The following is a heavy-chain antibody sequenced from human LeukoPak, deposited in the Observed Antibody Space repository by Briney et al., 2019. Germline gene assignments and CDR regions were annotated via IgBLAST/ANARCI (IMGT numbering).Heavy chain of an antibody. J-gene: IGHJ4*02. CDR1: GFTFSSYA. CDR2: ISYDGSNK. D-gene: IGHD5-12*01. CDR3: ARDRTSGYDSAVLDY. V-gene: IGHV3-30-3*01. Sequence: GRSLRLSCAASGFTFSSYAMHWVRQAPGKGLEWVAVISYDGSNKYYADSVKGRFTISRDNSKNTLYLQMNSLRAEDTAVYYCARDRTSGYDSAVLDYWGQGTLVTVSS.